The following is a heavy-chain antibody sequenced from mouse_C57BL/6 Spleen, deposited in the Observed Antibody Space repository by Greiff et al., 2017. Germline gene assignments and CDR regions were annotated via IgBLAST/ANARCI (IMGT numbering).Heavy chain of an antibody. CDR3: AVYDGYYGYFDY. CDR2: INPDSSTI. J-gene: IGHJ2*01. D-gene: IGHD2-3*01. V-gene: IGHV4-1*01. CDR1: GIDFSRYW. Sequence: EVKLVESGGGLVQPGGSLKLSCAASGIDFSRYWMSWVRRAPGKGLEWIGEINPDSSTINYAPSLKDKFIISRDNAKNTLYLQMSKVKAEDTAVYYCAVYDGYYGYFDYWGQGTTLTVSS.